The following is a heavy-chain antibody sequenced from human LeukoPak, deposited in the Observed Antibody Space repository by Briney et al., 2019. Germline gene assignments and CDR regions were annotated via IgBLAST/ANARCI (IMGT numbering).Heavy chain of an antibody. Sequence: GGSLRLSCAASGFMFSTYWMSWVRQAPGKGLEWVANIKNDGSEKYQVDSLKGRFTISRDNAKNSLYLQMNSLRAEDTAVYYCAKDLYYYDSSGYYPTFDYWGQGTLVTVSS. CDR2: IKNDGSEK. CDR1: GFMFSTYW. D-gene: IGHD3-22*01. V-gene: IGHV3-7*01. J-gene: IGHJ4*02. CDR3: AKDLYYYDSSGYYPTFDY.